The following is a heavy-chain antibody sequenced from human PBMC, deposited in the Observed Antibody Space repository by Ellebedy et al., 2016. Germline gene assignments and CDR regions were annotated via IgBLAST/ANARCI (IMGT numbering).Heavy chain of an antibody. CDR1: GFSLSNARMG. Sequence: SGPTLVNPTETLTLTCTVSGFSLSNARMGVSWIRQPPGKALEWLAHIFSNDEKSYSTSLKSRLTISKDTSKSQVVLTMTNMDPVDTATYYCARRIIGYDILTGPRDAFDIWGQGTMVTVSS. J-gene: IGHJ3*02. D-gene: IGHD3-9*01. CDR2: IFSNDEK. V-gene: IGHV2-26*01. CDR3: ARRIIGYDILTGPRDAFDI.